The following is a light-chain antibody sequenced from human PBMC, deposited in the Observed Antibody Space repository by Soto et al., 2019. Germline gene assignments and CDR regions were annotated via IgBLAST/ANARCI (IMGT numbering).Light chain of an antibody. Sequence: DIQMTQSPSSLSASVGNRVTITGRASQSISTYLNWYQKKPGKAPNLLIYDASRLQSGVPSRFSGSGGGTDFTLSISSVQPEDFATYFCQQSYMDPITFGQGTQLEI. CDR1: QSISTY. CDR3: QQSYMDPIT. CDR2: DAS. J-gene: IGKJ5*01. V-gene: IGKV1-39*01.